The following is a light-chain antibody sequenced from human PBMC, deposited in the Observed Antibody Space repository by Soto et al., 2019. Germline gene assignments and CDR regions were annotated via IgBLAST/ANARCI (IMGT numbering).Light chain of an antibody. V-gene: IGKV3-20*01. CDR2: GAS. Sequence: EIVLTQSPGTLSLSPGERATLSCRASQSVSSNYLAWYQQRPGQSPRLLIYGASSRAAGIPDRFSGGGSGTDFTLTISRLEPEVFAVFYCQQYGSSPITSGQGTRREIK. CDR3: QQYGSSPIT. CDR1: QSVSSNY. J-gene: IGKJ5*01.